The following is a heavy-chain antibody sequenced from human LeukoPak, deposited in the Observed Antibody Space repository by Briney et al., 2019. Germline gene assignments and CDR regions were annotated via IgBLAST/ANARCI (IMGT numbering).Heavy chain of an antibody. V-gene: IGHV4-34*01. CDR2: INHSGST. CDR1: GGSSSGYY. CDR3: ARPSLEVTATRDFDY. Sequence: PSETLSLTCAVYGGSSSGYYWSWIRQPPGKGLEWIGEINHSGSTNYNPSLKSRVTISVDTSKNQFSLKLSSVTAADTAVYYCARPSLEVTATRDFDYWGQGTLVTVSS. J-gene: IGHJ4*02. D-gene: IGHD2-21*02.